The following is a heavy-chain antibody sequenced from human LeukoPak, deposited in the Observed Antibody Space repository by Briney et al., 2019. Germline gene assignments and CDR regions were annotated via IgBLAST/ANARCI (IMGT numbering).Heavy chain of an antibody. D-gene: IGHD6-13*01. J-gene: IGHJ5*02. V-gene: IGHV1-69*04. CDR2: IIPILGIA. CDR3: ARVSSSWYVAWFDP. Sequence: SVKVSCKASGGTFSSYAISWVRQAPGQGLEWMGRIIPILGIANYAQKFQGRVTITADKSTSTAYMELSSLRSEDTAVYYCARVSSSWYVAWFDPWGQGTLVTVSS. CDR1: GGTFSSYA.